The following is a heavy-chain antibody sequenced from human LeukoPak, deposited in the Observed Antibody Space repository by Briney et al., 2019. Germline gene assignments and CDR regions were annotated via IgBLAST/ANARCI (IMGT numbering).Heavy chain of an antibody. CDR3: ARDRAHIVVVPAASGDYMDV. V-gene: IGHV3-23*01. CDR2: ISGSGGST. Sequence: PGGSLRLSCAASGFTFSSYAMSWVRQAPGKGLEWVSAISGSGGSTYYADSVKGRFTISRNNSKNTLYLQMNSLRAEDTAVYYCARDRAHIVVVPAASGDYMDVWGKGTTVTVSS. D-gene: IGHD2-2*01. J-gene: IGHJ6*03. CDR1: GFTFSSYA.